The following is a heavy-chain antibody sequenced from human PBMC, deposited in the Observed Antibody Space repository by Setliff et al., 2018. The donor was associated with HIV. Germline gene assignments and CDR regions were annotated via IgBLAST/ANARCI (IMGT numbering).Heavy chain of an antibody. D-gene: IGHD6-6*01. CDR1: GFTFSSYG. CDR2: ISYDGSNK. CDR3: ARGGGGARRVIGS. V-gene: IGHV3-30*03. J-gene: IGHJ4*02. Sequence: PGGSLRLSCAASGFTFSSYGMHWVRQAPGKGLEWVAVISYDGSNKYYADSVKGRFTISRDNSKNTLYLQMNSLRAEDTAVYYCARGGGGARRVIGSWGQGALVTVSS.